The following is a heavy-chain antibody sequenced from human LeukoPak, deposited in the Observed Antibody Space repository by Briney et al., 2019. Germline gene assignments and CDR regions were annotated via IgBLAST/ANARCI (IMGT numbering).Heavy chain of an antibody. CDR1: GGSISSSSYY. V-gene: IGHV4-39*07. CDR3: AKDDPRGDYYYGMDV. J-gene: IGHJ6*02. Sequence: PSETLSLTCTVSGGSISSSSYYWGWIRQPPGKGLEWIGSIYYPGSTYYNPSLKSRVTISVDTSKNQFSLKLSSVTAADTAVYYCAKDDPRGDYYYGMDVWGQGTTVTVSS. CDR2: IYYPGST. D-gene: IGHD3-10*01.